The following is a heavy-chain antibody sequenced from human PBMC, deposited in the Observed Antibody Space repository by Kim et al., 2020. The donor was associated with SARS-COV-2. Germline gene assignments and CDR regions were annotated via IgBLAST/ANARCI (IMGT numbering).Heavy chain of an antibody. CDR2: ISSSGSTI. CDR1: GFTFSSYE. Sequence: GGSLRLSCAASGFTFSSYEMNWVRQAPGKGLEWVSYISSSGSTIYYADSVKGRFTISRDNAKNSLYLQMNSLRAEDTAVYYCARSPSWEVLRHFDWLTPRGAFDIWGQGTMVTVSS. V-gene: IGHV3-48*03. CDR3: ARSPSWEVLRHFDWLTPRGAFDI. J-gene: IGHJ3*02. D-gene: IGHD3-9*01.